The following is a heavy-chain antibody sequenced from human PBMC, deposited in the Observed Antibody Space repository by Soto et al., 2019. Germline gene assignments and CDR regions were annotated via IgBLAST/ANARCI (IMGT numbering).Heavy chain of an antibody. J-gene: IGHJ5*02. CDR1: GFTFSSYA. V-gene: IGHV3-23*01. Sequence: GGSLRLSCAASGFTFSSYAMSWVRQAPGKGLEWVSAISGSGGSAYYADSVKGRFTISRDNSKNTLYLQMNSLRAEDTAVYYCAKAADSSSWYGKNWFDPWGQGTLVTVSS. D-gene: IGHD6-13*01. CDR3: AKAADSSSWYGKNWFDP. CDR2: ISGSGGSA.